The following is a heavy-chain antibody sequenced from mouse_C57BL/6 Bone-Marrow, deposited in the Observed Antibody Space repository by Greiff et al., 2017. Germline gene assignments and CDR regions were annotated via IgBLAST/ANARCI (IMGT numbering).Heavy chain of an antibody. J-gene: IGHJ2*01. Sequence: EVQLQQSGPELVKPGASVKISCKASGYTFTDYYMNWVKQSHGKSLEWIGDINPNNGGTSYHQKFKGKATLTVDKSSSTAYMELRSLTSEDSAVYYCARDDDGYYVYYFDYWGQGTTLTVSS. CDR2: INPNNGGT. CDR1: GYTFTDYY. V-gene: IGHV1-26*01. CDR3: ARDDDGYYVYYFDY. D-gene: IGHD2-3*01.